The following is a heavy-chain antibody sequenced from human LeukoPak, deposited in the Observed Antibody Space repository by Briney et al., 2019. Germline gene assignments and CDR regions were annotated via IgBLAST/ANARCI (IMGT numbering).Heavy chain of an antibody. V-gene: IGHV4-61*08. CDR2: TYYSGST. D-gene: IGHD4-17*01. CDR3: ARTSNFYGTYYFDY. J-gene: IGHJ4*02. Sequence: SETLSLTCTVSGGSVNSGDSYWSWIRQPPGKGLEWIAYTYYSGSTDYNPSLKSRVTISVDTSKNQFSLKLSSVTAADTAMYYCARTSNFYGTYYFDYWGQGTLVTVSS. CDR1: GGSVNSGDSY.